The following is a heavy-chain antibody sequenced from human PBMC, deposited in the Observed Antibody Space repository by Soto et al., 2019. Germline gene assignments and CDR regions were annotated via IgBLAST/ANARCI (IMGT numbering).Heavy chain of an antibody. CDR3: ARVGGFGATTIDY. D-gene: IGHD3-10*01. V-gene: IGHV4-30-4*01. CDR2: IYYSGST. J-gene: IGHJ4*02. Sequence: PSETLSLTCPVSGCSISSYYWSWIRQPPGKGLEWIGYIYYSGSTYYNPSLKSRVTISVDTSKNQFSLKLSSVTAADTAVYYCARVGGFGATTIDYWGQGTLVTVSS. CDR1: GCSISSYY.